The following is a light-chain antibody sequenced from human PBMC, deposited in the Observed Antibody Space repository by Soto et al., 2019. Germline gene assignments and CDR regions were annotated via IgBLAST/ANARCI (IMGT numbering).Light chain of an antibody. CDR3: SSYTISSTYV. V-gene: IGLV2-18*02. CDR2: DVN. Sequence: QSALTPPPSVSGSPGQSVAISCTGTSSDVGSYNRVSWYQQPPGTAPKLMIYDVNNRPSGVPDRFSGSKSGNTASLTISGLQAEDEADYYCSSYTISSTYVFGTGTKVTVL. CDR1: SSDVGSYNR. J-gene: IGLJ1*01.